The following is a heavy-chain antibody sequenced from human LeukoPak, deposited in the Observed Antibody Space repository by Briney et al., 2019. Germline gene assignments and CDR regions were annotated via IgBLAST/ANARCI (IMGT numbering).Heavy chain of an antibody. Sequence: GGSLRLSCAASGFTVSSNYMNWVRQAPGKGLEWVSSISSSSSYIYYADSVKGRFTISRDNAKNSLYLQMNSLRAEDTAVYYCARGVTGYDGSYWGQGTLVTVSS. CDR1: GFTVSSNY. J-gene: IGHJ4*02. CDR2: ISSSSSYI. V-gene: IGHV3-21*01. D-gene: IGHD3-22*01. CDR3: ARGVTGYDGSY.